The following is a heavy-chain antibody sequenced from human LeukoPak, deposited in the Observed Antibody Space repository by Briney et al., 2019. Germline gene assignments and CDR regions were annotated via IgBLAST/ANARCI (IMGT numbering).Heavy chain of an antibody. J-gene: IGHJ4*02. CDR2: ISAYNGNT. CDR3: AREYYYDSSGPAIIDY. D-gene: IGHD3-22*01. CDR1: GYTFTSYG. V-gene: IGHV1-18*01. Sequence: AASVKVSCKASGYTFTSYGISWVRQAPGQGLEWMGWISAYNGNTNYAQKLQGRVTMTTDTSTSTAYMELRSLRSDDTAVYYCAREYYYDSSGPAIIDYWGQGTLVTVSS.